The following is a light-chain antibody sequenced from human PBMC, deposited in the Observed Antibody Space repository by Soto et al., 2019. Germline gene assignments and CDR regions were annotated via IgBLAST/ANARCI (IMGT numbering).Light chain of an antibody. J-gene: IGKJ5*01. V-gene: IGKV1-9*01. CDR3: QQLNSYPT. Sequence: DIQLTQSPSFLSASVGDRVTITCRASQGISSYLAWYQQKPGKAPKLLIYAASTLQSGVPSRFSGSGCGTEFPLTISSLQSEDFATYYCQQLNSYPTFGQGTRLEIK. CDR1: QGISSY. CDR2: AAS.